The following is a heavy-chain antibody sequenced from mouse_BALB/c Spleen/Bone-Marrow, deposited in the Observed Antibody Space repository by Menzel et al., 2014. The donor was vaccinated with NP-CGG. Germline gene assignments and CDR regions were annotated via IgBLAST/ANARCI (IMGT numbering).Heavy chain of an antibody. CDR1: GFTFSSYG. J-gene: IGHJ2*03. Sequence: EVHLVESGGGLVQPGGSLKLSCAASGFTFSSYGVSWVRQTPDKRLELVATINSNGGSTYYPDSVKGRFTISRDNAKSTLYLQMSSLKSEDTAMYYCARVWYFDYWGQGTSLTVSS. CDR3: ARVWYFDY. V-gene: IGHV5-6-3*01. CDR2: INSNGGST.